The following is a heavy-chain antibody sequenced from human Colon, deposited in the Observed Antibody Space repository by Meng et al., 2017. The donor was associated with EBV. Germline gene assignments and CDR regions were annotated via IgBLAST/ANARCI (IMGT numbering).Heavy chain of an antibody. CDR3: ARGAYFDY. V-gene: IGHV4-30-2*01. J-gene: IGHJ4*02. CDR1: GGSISSGGYS. CDR2: IYYSGSA. Sequence: QLQLQESGSGLVKPSEXLSLTCAVSGGSISSGGYSWHWLRQPPGKGLQWIGYIYYSGSAFYNPSLKSRVTLSVDRSKNQFSLNLSSVTAADTAVYYCARGAYFDYWGQGTLVNVSS.